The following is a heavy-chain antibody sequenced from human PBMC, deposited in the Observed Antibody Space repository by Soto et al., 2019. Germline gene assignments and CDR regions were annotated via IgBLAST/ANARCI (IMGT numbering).Heavy chain of an antibody. Sequence: PSETLSLTCTVSGGSIDNFYWSWIRQPPGKGLEWIGYIYSSGSTNYNPSLKSRVTISVDRSKNQISLKLTSVTAADTAVYFCARGYTYFTVTASGGLDVWGQGTTVTVSS. CDR1: GGSIDNFY. J-gene: IGHJ6*02. D-gene: IGHD4-17*01. CDR2: IYSSGST. CDR3: ARGYTYFTVTASGGLDV. V-gene: IGHV4-59*01.